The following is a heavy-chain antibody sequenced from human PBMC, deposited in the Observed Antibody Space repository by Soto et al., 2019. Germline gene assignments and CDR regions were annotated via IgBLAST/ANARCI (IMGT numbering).Heavy chain of an antibody. V-gene: IGHV1-2*02. CDR1: GYPVTAYY. CDR3: ARGGGVGVAGSAAFDM. CDR2: INPATGAA. J-gene: IGHJ3*02. D-gene: IGHD3-3*01. Sequence: QLHLVQSGAVVKKPGASVTVSCSASGYPVTAYYMHWVRQAPGRGLEWMGGINPATGAAKYTQTGQGRVTMTRDTSTSTVFMELRGLTSEDTAVFYCARGGGVGVAGSAAFDMWGQGTLVTVSS.